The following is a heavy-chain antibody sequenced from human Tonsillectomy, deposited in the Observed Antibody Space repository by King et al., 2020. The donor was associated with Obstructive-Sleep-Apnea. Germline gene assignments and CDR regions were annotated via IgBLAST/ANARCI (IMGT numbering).Heavy chain of an antibody. D-gene: IGHD1-26*01. J-gene: IGHJ4*02. V-gene: IGHV3-21*01. Sequence: VQLVESGGGLVKPGGSLRLSCAASGFTFSTYNMNWVRQAPGKGLEWVTSVSSDITNIYYAASVKGRFTISRDNATNSLYLQMNSLRPEDTAVYYCARGPIVVATDSLMFDYWGQGTLVTVSS. CDR3: ARGPIVVATDSLMFDY. CDR2: VSSDITNI. CDR1: GFTFSTYN.